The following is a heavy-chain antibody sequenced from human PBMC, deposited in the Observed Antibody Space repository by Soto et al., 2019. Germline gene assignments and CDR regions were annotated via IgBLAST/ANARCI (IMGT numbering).Heavy chain of an antibody. CDR1: GFTFSSYA. D-gene: IGHD6-19*01. CDR2: ISGSGDST. CDR3: ARRSSGWYFDC. V-gene: IGHV3-23*01. J-gene: IGHJ4*02. Sequence: EVQLLESGGGLVQPGGSLRLSCAASGFTFSSYAMNWVRQAPGKGLEWVSVISGSGDSTYYADSVKGRFTISRDNSKNTLYLQMNSLRAEDTAVYYCARRSSGWYFDCWGQGTLVTVSS.